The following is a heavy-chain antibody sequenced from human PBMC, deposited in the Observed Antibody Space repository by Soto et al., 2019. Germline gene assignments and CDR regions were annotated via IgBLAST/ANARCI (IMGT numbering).Heavy chain of an antibody. D-gene: IGHD2-8*01. CDR2: IYYSGST. J-gene: IGHJ6*02. Sequence: SETLSLTCPFSGASISSYYWTWFRQPPGKVLEWIGYIYYSGSTNYNPSLKSRVTISVDTSKNQFSLKLSSVTAADTAVYYCARDSRCTNGVCPHYGMDVWGQGTTVTVSS. CDR1: GASISSYY. CDR3: ARDSRCTNGVCPHYGMDV. V-gene: IGHV4-59*01.